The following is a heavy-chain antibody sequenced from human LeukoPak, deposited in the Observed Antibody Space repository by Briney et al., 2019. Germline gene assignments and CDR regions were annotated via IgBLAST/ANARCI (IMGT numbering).Heavy chain of an antibody. CDR1: GFTVSSNY. J-gene: IGHJ4*02. D-gene: IGHD5-24*01. Sequence: GGPLRLSCAASGFTVSSNYMSWVRQAPGKGLEWVSVIYSGGSTYYADSVEGRFTISRDNSKNTLYLQMNSLRAEDTAVYYCARDYQRDDGYNSLGVDYWGQGTLVTVSS. CDR3: ARDYQRDDGYNSLGVDY. V-gene: IGHV3-66*01. CDR2: IYSGGST.